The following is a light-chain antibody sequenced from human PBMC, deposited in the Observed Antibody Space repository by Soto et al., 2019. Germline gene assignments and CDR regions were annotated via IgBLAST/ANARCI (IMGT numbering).Light chain of an antibody. CDR3: TSWTTSTTMI. CDR1: SSDVGGCNY. Sequence: QSVLTQPASVSGSPGQSITISCTGTSSDVGGCNYVSWYQQHPGKAPKLMIYDVSNRPSGVSSRFSGSKSGNTASLTISGLQAEDEADYYCTSWTTSTTMIFGGGTKVTVL. V-gene: IGLV2-14*01. CDR2: DVS. J-gene: IGLJ2*01.